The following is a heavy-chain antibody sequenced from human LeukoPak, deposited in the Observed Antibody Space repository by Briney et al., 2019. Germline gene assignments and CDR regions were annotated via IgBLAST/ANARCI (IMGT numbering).Heavy chain of an antibody. V-gene: IGHV3-74*01. Sequence: GGSLRLSCAASGFTFSSYWMHWVRQAPGKGPVWVSRINSDGSSTSYADSVKGRFTISRDNAKNTLYLQMNSLRAEDTAVYYCAMGPYYYDSSGYYYWGQGNLVTVSS. CDR1: GFTFSSYW. J-gene: IGHJ4*02. D-gene: IGHD3-22*01. CDR3: AMGPYYYDSSGYYY. CDR2: INSDGSST.